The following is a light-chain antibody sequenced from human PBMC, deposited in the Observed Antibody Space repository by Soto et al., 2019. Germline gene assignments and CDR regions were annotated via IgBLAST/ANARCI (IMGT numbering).Light chain of an antibody. CDR2: GAS. CDR1: QSISTN. V-gene: IGKV1-39*01. Sequence: DIEMTQTPSFLSASIGDRVTISCRASQSISTNLNWYQHKTGKATKLLVYGASGLQSGVPSRFSGSGSGTDFTLTISSLQPEDFAIYYCQQGYSSPRLTFGGGTKVEI. CDR3: QQGYSSPRLT. J-gene: IGKJ4*01.